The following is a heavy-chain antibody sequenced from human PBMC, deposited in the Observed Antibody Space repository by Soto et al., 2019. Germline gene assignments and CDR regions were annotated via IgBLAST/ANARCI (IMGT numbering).Heavy chain of an antibody. J-gene: IGHJ4*02. CDR3: ARAGGGGGYYNGYFDY. CDR1: GGSISSGGYY. D-gene: IGHD3-3*01. CDR2: IYYSGST. Sequence: SETLSLTCTVSGGSISSGGYYWSWIRQPPGKGLEWMGYIYYSGSTNYNPSLKSRVTISVDTSKNQFSLKLRSVPAADRAVYYWARAGGGGGYYNGYFDYWGQGTLVTVSS. V-gene: IGHV4-61*08.